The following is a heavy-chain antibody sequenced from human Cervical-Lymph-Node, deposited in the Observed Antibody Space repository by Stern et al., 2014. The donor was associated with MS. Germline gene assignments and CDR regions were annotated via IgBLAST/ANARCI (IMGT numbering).Heavy chain of an antibody. Sequence: VQLVESGPGLVKPSQTLSLTCTVSGGSISSDNYYWTWIRQHPGKGLEWIGHIYYSGTTYYNPSLKSRVSITVDTSQNLFSLRLSSVTAADTAVYYCAGDHFTTSLDVWGHGTTVTVS. CDR3: AGDHFTTSLDV. CDR2: IYYSGTT. D-gene: IGHD3-22*01. CDR1: GGSISSDNYY. J-gene: IGHJ6*02. V-gene: IGHV4-31*03.